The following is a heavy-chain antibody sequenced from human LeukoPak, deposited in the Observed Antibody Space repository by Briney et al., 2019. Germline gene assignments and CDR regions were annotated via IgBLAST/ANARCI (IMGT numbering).Heavy chain of an antibody. CDR3: ATGYSKYYFDY. Sequence: PGGSLRLSCAASGFTFSSYWMSWVRQAPGKGLEWVVNTKQDGSEKYYVDSVKGRFTISRDNAKNSLYLQMNSLRAEDTAVYYCATGYSKYYFDYWGQGTLATVS. CDR2: TKQDGSEK. V-gene: IGHV3-7*01. D-gene: IGHD6-13*01. J-gene: IGHJ4*02. CDR1: GFTFSSYW.